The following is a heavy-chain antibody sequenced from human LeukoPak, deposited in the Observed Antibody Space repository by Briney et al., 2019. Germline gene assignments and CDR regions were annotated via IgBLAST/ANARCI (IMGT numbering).Heavy chain of an antibody. D-gene: IGHD2-2*01. CDR2: IRYDGSNK. V-gene: IGHV3-30*02. CDR1: GFTFSSYG. CDR3: AKGVGYCSSTSCYLDY. Sequence: PGGSLRLSCAASGFTFSSYGMHWVRQAPGKGLEWVAFIRYDGSNKYYADSVKGRFTISRDNSKNTLYLQMNSLRAEDTAVYYCAKGVGYCSSTSCYLDYWGQGTLVTVSS. J-gene: IGHJ4*02.